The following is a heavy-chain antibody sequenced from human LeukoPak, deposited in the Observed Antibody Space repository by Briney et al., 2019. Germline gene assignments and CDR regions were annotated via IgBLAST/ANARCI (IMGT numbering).Heavy chain of an antibody. CDR3: PRDYSSSWRYYYYYMAV. CDR1: GFTFSIYW. D-gene: IGHD6-13*01. Sequence: GGPLSLFCAASGFTFSIYWMRWVRPAPGRGLEGVANIKQDGSEKYYVDSVKGRFTISRDNAKNSLYLQMNSLRAEDTAVYYCPRDYSSSWRYYYYYMAVWGKGTTVTLSS. J-gene: IGHJ6*03. CDR2: IKQDGSEK. V-gene: IGHV3-7*01.